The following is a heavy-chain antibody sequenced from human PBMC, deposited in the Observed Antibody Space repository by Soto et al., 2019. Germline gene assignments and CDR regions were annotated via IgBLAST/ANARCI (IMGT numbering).Heavy chain of an antibody. Sequence: SVKVSCKASGGTFSSYAISWVRQAPGQGLEWMGGIIPIFETPSYAQKFQGRVTITADESTSTAFMELTSLRSEDTAVYYCALPPRAGYQYGMDVWGQGTTITVSS. CDR2: IIPIFETP. CDR3: ALPPRAGYQYGMDV. J-gene: IGHJ6*02. CDR1: GGTFSSYA. V-gene: IGHV1-69*13.